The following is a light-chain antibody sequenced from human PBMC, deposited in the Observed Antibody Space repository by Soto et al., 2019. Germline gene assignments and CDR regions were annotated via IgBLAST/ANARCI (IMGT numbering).Light chain of an antibody. CDR1: QSINTW. J-gene: IGKJ3*01. CDR3: QKYNSLSPFS. CDR2: KAS. Sequence: DIQMTQSPSTLSASVGDRVTITCRASQSINTWLAWYQQKPGKAPKLLIYKASSLESGVPSRFSGSGSGTEFTLTISSLQPDDFATYYCQKYNSLSPFSFGPGTKVDIK. V-gene: IGKV1-5*03.